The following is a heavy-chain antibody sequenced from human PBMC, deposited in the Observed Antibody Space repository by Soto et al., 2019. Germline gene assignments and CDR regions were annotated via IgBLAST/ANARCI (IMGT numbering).Heavy chain of an antibody. V-gene: IGHV1-8*01. CDR1: GYSFTSLD. Sequence: ASVKVSCKASGYSFTSLDINWVRQTAGQGLEWMGWMQPSTGRTGYAQKFQGGVTMTRDTSINTAYMELTTLTSDDTAFYYCARGVSAGVDYWGQGTLVTVSS. D-gene: IGHD1-26*01. CDR3: ARGVSAGVDY. CDR2: MQPSTGRT. J-gene: IGHJ4*02.